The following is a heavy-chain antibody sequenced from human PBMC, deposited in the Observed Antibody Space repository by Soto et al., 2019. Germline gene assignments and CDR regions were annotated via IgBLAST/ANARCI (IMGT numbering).Heavy chain of an antibody. Sequence: SETLSLTCTVSGGSISSSSYYWGWIRQPPGKGLEWIGSIFYSGSTYYNPSLKSRVTISVDTSKNQFSLKLSSVTAADTAVYYCARRWGRSFDYWGQGTLVTVSS. D-gene: IGHD2-15*01. CDR1: GGSISSSSYY. CDR2: IFYSGST. CDR3: ARRWGRSFDY. V-gene: IGHV4-39*01. J-gene: IGHJ4*02.